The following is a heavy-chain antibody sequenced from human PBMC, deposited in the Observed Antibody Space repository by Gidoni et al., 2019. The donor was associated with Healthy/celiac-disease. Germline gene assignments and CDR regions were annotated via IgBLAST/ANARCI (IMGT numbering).Heavy chain of an antibody. CDR2: IYSGGST. D-gene: IGHD4-4*01. CDR3: ARDGTISNYDASDI. Sequence: EVQLVESGGGLVQPGGSLRPSCAASGFTASSNYMSGVRQAPGKGLEWVSVIYSGGSTYYADSVKGRFTISRDNSKNTLYLQMNSLRAEDTAVYYCARDGTISNYDASDIWGQGTMVTVSS. J-gene: IGHJ3*02. CDR1: GFTASSNY. V-gene: IGHV3-66*01.